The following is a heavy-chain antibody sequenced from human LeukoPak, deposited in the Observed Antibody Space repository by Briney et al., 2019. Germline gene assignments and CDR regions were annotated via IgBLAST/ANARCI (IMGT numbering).Heavy chain of an antibody. CDR2: IRRSGGST. J-gene: IGHJ6*04. Sequence: GGSLRHSCAASGLTLNSYAVIWLPQAPGKTLEWVSAIRRSGGSTYSADPVTGRFTISRDHSKNTLYLQMNSLRAEDTAVYYCAKGKLRDSSGWWWESQTPPKSIYYYYGMDVWGEGTTVTDSS. CDR3: AKGKLRDSSGWWWESQTPPKSIYYYYGMDV. V-gene: IGHV3-23*01. D-gene: IGHD6-19*01. CDR1: GLTLNSYA.